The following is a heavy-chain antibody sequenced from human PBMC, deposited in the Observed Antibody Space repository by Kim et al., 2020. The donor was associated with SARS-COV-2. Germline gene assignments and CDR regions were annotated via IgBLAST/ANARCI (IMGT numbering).Heavy chain of an antibody. Sequence: GSPRYYADSVKGRFTITRDNAKNSLFLQMNSLRAEDTAIYYCAGGWFDHWGQGILVTVSS. CDR2: GSPR. V-gene: IGHV3-48*03. J-gene: IGHJ5*02. CDR3: AGGWFDH.